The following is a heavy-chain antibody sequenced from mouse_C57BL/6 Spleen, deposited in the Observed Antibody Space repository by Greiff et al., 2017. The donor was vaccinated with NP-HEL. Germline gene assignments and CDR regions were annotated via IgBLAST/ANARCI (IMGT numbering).Heavy chain of an antibody. V-gene: IGHV1-80*01. Sequence: QVQLQQSGAELVKPGASVKISCKASGYAFSSYWMNWVKQRPGKGLEWIGQIYPGDGDTNYNGKFKGKATLTADKSSSTAYMQLSSLTSEDSAVYFCAREDYYGTYAMDYWGQRTSVTVSS. CDR3: AREDYYGTYAMDY. J-gene: IGHJ4*01. CDR1: GYAFSSYW. D-gene: IGHD1-1*01. CDR2: IYPGDGDT.